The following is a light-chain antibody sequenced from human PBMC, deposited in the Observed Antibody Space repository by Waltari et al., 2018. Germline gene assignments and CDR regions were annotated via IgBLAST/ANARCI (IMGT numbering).Light chain of an antibody. V-gene: IGLV2-11*01. CDR3: CSYAGSYTWV. Sequence: QSALTQPRSVSGSPGQSVTISCTGTSGDVGYYNYVSWYQQHPGKAPQLIIYDVDKRPSGVPDRFSGSKSGNTASLTISGLQAEDEADYYCCSYAGSYTWVFGGGTKLTVL. CDR1: SGDVGYYNY. CDR2: DVD. J-gene: IGLJ3*02.